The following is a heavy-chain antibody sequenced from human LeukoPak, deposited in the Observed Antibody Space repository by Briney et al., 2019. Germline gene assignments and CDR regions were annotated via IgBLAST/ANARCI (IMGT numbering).Heavy chain of an antibody. Sequence: NPSETLSLTCTVSGDFISSSFFWVWLRQTPGSGLQWIGSLYSTGTTYSNPSLAGRVTMSIDSSKNQLSLKLRSVTAADTAVYYCATQWSVTNTRRFAIWGQGSRVTVPS. CDR2: LYSTGTT. CDR1: GDFISSSFF. V-gene: IGHV4-38-2*02. J-gene: IGHJ3*02. CDR3: ATQWSVTNTRRFAI. D-gene: IGHD4-17*01.